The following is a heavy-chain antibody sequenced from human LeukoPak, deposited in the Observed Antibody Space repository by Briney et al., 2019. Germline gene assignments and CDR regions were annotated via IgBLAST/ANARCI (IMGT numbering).Heavy chain of an antibody. Sequence: GGSLRLSCAASGFTFSSYSMNWVRQAPGKGLEWVSSISSSSSYIYYADSVKGRFTISRDNSKNTLYLQMNSLRAEDTAVYYCAKNYDYVWGSYRKRSYYFDYWGQGTLVTVSS. D-gene: IGHD3-16*02. CDR1: GFTFSSYS. CDR3: AKNYDYVWGSYRKRSYYFDY. CDR2: ISSSSSYI. J-gene: IGHJ4*02. V-gene: IGHV3-21*04.